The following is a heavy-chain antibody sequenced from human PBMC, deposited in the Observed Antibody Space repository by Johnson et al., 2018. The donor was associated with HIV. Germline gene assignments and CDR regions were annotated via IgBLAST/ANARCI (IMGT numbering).Heavy chain of an antibody. V-gene: IGHV3-30*18. Sequence: QMQLVESGGGLVQPGGSLRLSCAVSGFTFNSHGMHWVRQAPGKGLEWVAFISYDESNNYYADSVKGRFTISRDNSKSTLFLQMSILRGEDTGVYYCAKSLGQQLVVVDAFDITGQGTMVTVSS. CDR3: AKSLGQQLVVVDAFDI. CDR2: ISYDESNN. D-gene: IGHD6-13*01. J-gene: IGHJ3*02. CDR1: GFTFNSHG.